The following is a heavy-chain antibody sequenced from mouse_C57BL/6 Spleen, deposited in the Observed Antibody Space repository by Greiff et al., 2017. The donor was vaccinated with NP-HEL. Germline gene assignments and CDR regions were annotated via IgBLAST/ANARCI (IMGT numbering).Heavy chain of an antibody. V-gene: IGHV1-80*01. J-gene: IGHJ2*01. CDR2: IYPGDGDT. D-gene: IGHD4-1*01. CDR1: GYAFSSYW. Sequence: VQLQQSGAELVKPGASVKISCKASGYAFSSYWMNWVKQRPGKGLEWIGQIYPGDGDTNYNGKFKGKATLTADKSSSTAYMQLSSRTSEDSAVYFCASGELGRPFFDYWGQGTTLTVSS. CDR3: ASGELGRPFFDY.